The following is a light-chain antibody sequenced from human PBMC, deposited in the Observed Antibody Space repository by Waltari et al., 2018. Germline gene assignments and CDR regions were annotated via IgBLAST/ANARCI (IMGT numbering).Light chain of an antibody. CDR3: CSYAGSDTVA. V-gene: IGLV2-23*01. J-gene: IGLJ2*01. CDR2: EAT. CDR1: SSDVGNYNV. Sequence: QFALTQPASVSGSPGQSIAISCTGTSSDVGNYNVISWYQQHPGNAPKFLIYEATKRPSGVSDRFSGSKSGNTATLTISGLQAEDEADYYCCSYAGSDTVAFGGGTK.